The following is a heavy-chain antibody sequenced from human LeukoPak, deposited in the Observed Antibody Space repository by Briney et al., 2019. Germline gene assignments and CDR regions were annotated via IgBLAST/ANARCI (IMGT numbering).Heavy chain of an antibody. CDR2: IKQDGSEK. V-gene: IGHV3-7*01. D-gene: IGHD3-10*01. Sequence: PGGSLRLSCAASGFAFSNYWMSWVRQAPGKGLEWVANIKQDGSEKYYIDSVKGRFTISRDNAKNSLYLQMNSLRAEDTAVYYCARDWIRGVPDYWGQGTLVTVSS. CDR1: GFAFSNYW. CDR3: ARDWIRGVPDY. J-gene: IGHJ4*02.